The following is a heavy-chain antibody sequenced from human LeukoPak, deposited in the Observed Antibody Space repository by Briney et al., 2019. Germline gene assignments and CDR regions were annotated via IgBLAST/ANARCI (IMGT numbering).Heavy chain of an antibody. V-gene: IGHV3-13*01. J-gene: IGHJ4*02. CDR2: IGTAGDT. Sequence: PGGSLRLSCAASGFTFSSYDMHWVRQATGKGLEWVSAIGTAGDTYYPGSVKGRFTISRDNSRNTLYLQMNSLRTEDTALYYCAREELGMVYFDYWGQGTLVTVSS. D-gene: IGHD7-27*01. CDR3: AREELGMVYFDY. CDR1: GFTFSSYD.